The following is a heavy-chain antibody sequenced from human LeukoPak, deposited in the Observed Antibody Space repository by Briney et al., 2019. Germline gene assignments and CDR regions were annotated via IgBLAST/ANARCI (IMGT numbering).Heavy chain of an antibody. Sequence: GGSLRLSCAASGFTFSDYYMSWIRQAPGKGLEWVSYISSSGSTIYYADSVKGRFTISRDNDKNLLYVQMNSLRAEGTAVYYCARSRAAAGTGYFDYWGQGTLVTVSS. V-gene: IGHV3-11*04. CDR3: ARSRAAAGTGYFDY. D-gene: IGHD6-13*01. CDR1: GFTFSDYY. CDR2: ISSSGSTI. J-gene: IGHJ4*02.